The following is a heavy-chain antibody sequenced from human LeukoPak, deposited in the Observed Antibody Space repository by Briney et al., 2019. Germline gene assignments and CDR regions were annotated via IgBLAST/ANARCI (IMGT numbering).Heavy chain of an antibody. D-gene: IGHD6-13*01. CDR1: GYTFTSYY. J-gene: IGHJ5*02. Sequence: ASVKVSCKASGYTFTSYYMHWVRPAPGQGLEWMGIINPSGGSTSYAQKFQGRVTMTRDTSTSTVYMELSSLRSEDTAVYYCARDRSPRRIAAAGTGSWFDPWGQGTLVTVSS. V-gene: IGHV1-46*01. CDR2: INPSGGST. CDR3: ARDRSPRRIAAAGTGSWFDP.